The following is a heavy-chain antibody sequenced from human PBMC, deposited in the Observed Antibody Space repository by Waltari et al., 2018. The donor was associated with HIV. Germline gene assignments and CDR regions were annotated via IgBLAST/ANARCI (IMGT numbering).Heavy chain of an antibody. CDR1: GSRPIDFS. V-gene: IGHV1-24*01. D-gene: IGHD3-22*01. J-gene: IGHJ4*02. CDR2: FDPENDET. Sequence: QVQLVQSGGEVKKPGASVKVSCKVSGSRPIDFSMHWVRQAPGKGLEWMGGFDPENDETIYAQKFQGRVTMTDDTSTDTAYMELSSLKSEDTAVYYCVTGYDTSGQSPTMGDYWGQGTLVTVSS. CDR3: VTGYDTSGQSPTMGDY.